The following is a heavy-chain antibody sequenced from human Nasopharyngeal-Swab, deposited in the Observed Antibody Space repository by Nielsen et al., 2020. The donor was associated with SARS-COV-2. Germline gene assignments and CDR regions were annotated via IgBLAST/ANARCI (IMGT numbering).Heavy chain of an antibody. CDR2: IKQDGSEK. D-gene: IGHD5-24*01. Sequence: GESLKISCAASGFTFSNYWMSWVRQAPGKGLEWAANIKQDGSEKYYVDSVKGRFTISRDNAKNSLYLQMNSLRVEDTAVYYCARSEIWGQGTLVTVSS. J-gene: IGHJ4*02. V-gene: IGHV3-7*01. CDR1: GFTFSNYW. CDR3: ARSEI.